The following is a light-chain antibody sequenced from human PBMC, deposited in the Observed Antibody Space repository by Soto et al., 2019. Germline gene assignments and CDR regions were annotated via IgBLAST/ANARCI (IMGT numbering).Light chain of an antibody. CDR1: QSVSYW. Sequence: DIHLTQSPSTLSTSVGARVTITCRASQSVSYWLAWYQQKPGKAPNLLIYDGSTLASGVPPRFSGGGFGTEFTLNISSLQPDDSAMYYCQHYNTYSKALGPGTKVDIK. V-gene: IGKV1-5*01. J-gene: IGKJ3*01. CDR3: QHYNTYSKA. CDR2: DGS.